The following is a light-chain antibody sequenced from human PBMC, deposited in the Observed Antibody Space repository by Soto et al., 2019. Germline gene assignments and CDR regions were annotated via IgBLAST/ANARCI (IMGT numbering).Light chain of an antibody. CDR1: SSDDGGYNY. V-gene: IGLV2-14*01. Sequence: QSALTQPASVSGSPGQSITISCTGTSSDDGGYNYVSWYQQHPGKAPKLMIYDVSNRPSGVSNRFSGSKSGNTASLTISGLQAEDEADYYCSSYTSSYVVFGGGTNLTVL. CDR2: DVS. J-gene: IGLJ2*01. CDR3: SSYTSSYVV.